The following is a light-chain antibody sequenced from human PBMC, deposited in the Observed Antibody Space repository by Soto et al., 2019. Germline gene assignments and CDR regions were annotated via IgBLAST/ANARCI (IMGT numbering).Light chain of an antibody. V-gene: IGKV1-39*01. Sequence: DIQMTQSPSALAAFVGNRITITCRASQRISTYLHWYQQKSGKAPKLLIYDASTVQSGVPSRFSGSGSGTDFTRTINSLQREDFATYYCQQTYDTTITVGQGTRLEIK. CDR3: QQTYDTTIT. CDR1: QRISTY. CDR2: DAS. J-gene: IGKJ5*01.